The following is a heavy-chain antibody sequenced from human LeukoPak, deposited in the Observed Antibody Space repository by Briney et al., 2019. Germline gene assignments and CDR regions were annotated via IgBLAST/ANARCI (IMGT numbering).Heavy chain of an antibody. CDR1: GFTFSSYW. CDR3: ARDHTLFGELGGSDY. J-gene: IGHJ4*02. D-gene: IGHD3-10*02. Sequence: GGSLRLSCAASGFTFSSYWVHWVRQAPGKGLVWVSRINSDGSSTSYADSVKGRFTISRDNAKNTLYLQMNSLRAEDTAVYYCARDHTLFGELGGSDYWGQGTLVTVSS. V-gene: IGHV3-74*01. CDR2: INSDGSST.